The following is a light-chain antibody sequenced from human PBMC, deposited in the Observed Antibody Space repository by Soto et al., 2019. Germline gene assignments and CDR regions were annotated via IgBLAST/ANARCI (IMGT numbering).Light chain of an antibody. Sequence: IVITQTPLSLSVTPGQPASMSCKTSQSPLHSDGKTYLYWYLQRPGQPPQLLIYEVSNRLSGVPDRFSGSRSGTDFTLKISRVEAEDVGIYYCVQTKHLPVTFGQGTNVEIK. CDR1: QSPLHSDGKTY. CDR3: VQTKHLPVT. J-gene: IGKJ1*01. CDR2: EVS. V-gene: IGKV2D-29*01.